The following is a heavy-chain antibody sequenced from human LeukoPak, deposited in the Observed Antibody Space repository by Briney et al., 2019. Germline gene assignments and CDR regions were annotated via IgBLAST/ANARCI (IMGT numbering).Heavy chain of an antibody. CDR2: IYYSGST. CDR1: GGSISSYY. Sequence: PSETLSLTCTVSGGSISSYYWSWIRQPPGKGLEWIGYIYYSGSTNYNPSLKSRVTISVDTSKNQFSLKLRSVTAADTAVYYCARDQSYCSSTSCLGWFDPWGQGTLDTVSS. V-gene: IGHV4-59*01. CDR3: ARDQSYCSSTSCLGWFDP. D-gene: IGHD2-2*01. J-gene: IGHJ5*02.